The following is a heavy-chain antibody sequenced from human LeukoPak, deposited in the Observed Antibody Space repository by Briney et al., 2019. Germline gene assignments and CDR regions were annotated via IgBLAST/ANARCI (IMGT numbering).Heavy chain of an antibody. CDR3: AKGSYYDSSGSFYFDY. CDR2: ISGSGDNT. J-gene: IGHJ4*02. V-gene: IGHV3-23*01. CDR1: GFTCSSYA. D-gene: IGHD3-22*01. Sequence: GGSLRLSCAASGFTCSSYAMSWVRQAPGKGLEWVSGISGSGDNTYYADSVKGRFTTSRDNSKNTLYVQVNSLGTEDTAAYYCAKGSYYDSSGSFYFDYWGQGTLVTVSS.